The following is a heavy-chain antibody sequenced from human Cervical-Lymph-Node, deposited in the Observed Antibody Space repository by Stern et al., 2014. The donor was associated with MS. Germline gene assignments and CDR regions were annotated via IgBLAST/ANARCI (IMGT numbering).Heavy chain of an antibody. Sequence: QMQLVQSGTKMQKPGASVKVSCKASGYTFTAFFIHWVRQVPGQGLEWMGRLNPNSDEPTYAQNFQDRVTLTRDTSIGTAYLELSRLTSADTGVYYCAREATRIVVGIDYWGQGTQVTVSS. CDR3: AREATRIVVGIDY. D-gene: IGHD3-22*01. J-gene: IGHJ4*02. CDR2: LNPNSDEP. CDR1: GYTFTAFF. V-gene: IGHV1-2*05.